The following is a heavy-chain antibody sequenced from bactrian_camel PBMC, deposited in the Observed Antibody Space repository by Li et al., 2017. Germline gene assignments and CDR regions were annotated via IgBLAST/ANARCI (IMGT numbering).Heavy chain of an antibody. CDR1: GSYKRGSMC. D-gene: IGHD8*01. V-gene: IGHV3S66*01. CDR3: AQDVLERTCSPTADFHI. CDR2: IYTHTGSA. Sequence: VQLVESGGGSVQAGGSLTLFCVVNGSYKRGSMCMGWFRHIPGKEREGVASIYTHTGSAFYADSVKGRFTISHDDAKRTLILQMSDMKPEDSAMYYCAQDVLERTCSPTADFHIWGQGTQVTVS. J-gene: IGHJ6*01.